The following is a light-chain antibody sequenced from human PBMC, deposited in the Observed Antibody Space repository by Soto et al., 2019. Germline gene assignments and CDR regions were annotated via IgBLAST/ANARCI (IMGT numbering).Light chain of an antibody. CDR3: SSYAGSHNVV. Sequence: QSALTQPPSASGSPGQSVTISCTGTSSDVGGYNYVSWYQQHPGKAPKLMIYEVSKRPSGVPDRFSGSKSGNTASLTVSGLQAEDEADYYCSSYAGSHNVVFGGGNKLTVL. CDR1: SSDVGGYNY. V-gene: IGLV2-8*01. CDR2: EVS. J-gene: IGLJ2*01.